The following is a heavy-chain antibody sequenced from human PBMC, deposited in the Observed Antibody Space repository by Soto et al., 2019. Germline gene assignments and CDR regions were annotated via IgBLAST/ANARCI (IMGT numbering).Heavy chain of an antibody. Sequence: QVHLVQSGVEVKTPGASVKVSCQASGYTFFTYDISWVRQAPGQGLEWMGWISTYSGDTKYAQKFQGRITMTTDTSTTTAYLELRSLRSDDTNVYYSASHHGPTTSENWFDPWGQGTLVTVSS. D-gene: IGHD5-12*01. V-gene: IGHV1-18*01. CDR2: ISTYSGDT. CDR1: GYTFFTYD. J-gene: IGHJ5*02. CDR3: ASHHGPTTSENWFDP.